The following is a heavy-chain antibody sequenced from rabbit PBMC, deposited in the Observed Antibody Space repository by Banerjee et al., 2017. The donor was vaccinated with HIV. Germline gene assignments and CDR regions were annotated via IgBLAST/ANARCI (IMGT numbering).Heavy chain of an antibody. Sequence: QVKETGGGLVQPGGSLTLSCKASGFDLSNYYMSWVRQAPGKGLEWIGIIYVGKGTTDYASWVNGRFTISGDNAQNTVDLQMNSLTAADTATYFCARGTYGYGGYAPNLWGQGTLVTVS. J-gene: IGHJ4*01. V-gene: IGHV1S7*01. CDR1: GFDLSNYY. CDR2: IYVGKGTT. CDR3: ARGTYGYGGYAPNL. D-gene: IGHD6-1*01.